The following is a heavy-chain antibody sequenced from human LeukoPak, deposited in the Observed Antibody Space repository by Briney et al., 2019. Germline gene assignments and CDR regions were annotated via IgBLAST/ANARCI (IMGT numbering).Heavy chain of an antibody. J-gene: IGHJ5*02. Sequence: SETLSLTCAVYGGSFSGYYWSWIRQPPGKGLEWIGEINHSGSTNYNPSLKSRVTISVDTSKNQFSLKLSSVTAADTAVYYCASVGGLYLFDPWGQGTLVTVSS. CDR1: GGSFSGYY. CDR3: ASVGGLYLFDP. V-gene: IGHV4-34*01. CDR2: INHSGST. D-gene: IGHD3-16*01.